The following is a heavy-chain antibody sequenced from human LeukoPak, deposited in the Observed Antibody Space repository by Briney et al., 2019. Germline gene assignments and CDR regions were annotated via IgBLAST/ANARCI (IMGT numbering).Heavy chain of an antibody. CDR2: IIPIFGTA. J-gene: IGHJ4*02. Sequence: SVKVSCKASGGTFSSYGISWVRQAPGQGLEWMGGIIPIFGTANYAQKFQGRVTITADESTSTVYMEPNSLRSEDTAMYYCARGGSSGWFVAFDYWGQGTLVTVSS. V-gene: IGHV1-69*13. D-gene: IGHD6-19*01. CDR1: GGTFSSYG. CDR3: ARGGSSGWFVAFDY.